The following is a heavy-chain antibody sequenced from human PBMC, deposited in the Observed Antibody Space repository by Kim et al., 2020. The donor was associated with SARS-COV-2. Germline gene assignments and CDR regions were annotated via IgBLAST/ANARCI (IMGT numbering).Heavy chain of an antibody. Sequence: TKCSQRFQGRVTFTRDTSASTVYMELSSLTCEDTAVYYCAKGYSGNFFNPWGQGTLVTVSS. CDR2: T. V-gene: IGHV1-3*01. D-gene: IGHD1-26*01. CDR3: AKGYSGNFFNP. J-gene: IGHJ5*02.